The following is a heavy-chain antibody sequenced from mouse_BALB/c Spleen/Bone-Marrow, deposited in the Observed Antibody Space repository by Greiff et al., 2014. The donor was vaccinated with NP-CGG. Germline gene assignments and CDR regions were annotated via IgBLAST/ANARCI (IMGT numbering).Heavy chain of an antibody. D-gene: IGHD3-1*01. CDR2: IDPSDSYT. Sequence: QVPLKESGAEFLGPGASVELSCKASCYTFPSYWMPWVKQRPGQGLGGIGEIDPSDSYTNYNQKFKGKATLTVDKSSSTAYMQLSSLTSEDSAVYYCARRELGPRWFTYWGQGTLVTVSA. V-gene: IGHV1-69*02. CDR3: ARRELGPRWFTY. CDR1: CYTFPSYW. J-gene: IGHJ3*01.